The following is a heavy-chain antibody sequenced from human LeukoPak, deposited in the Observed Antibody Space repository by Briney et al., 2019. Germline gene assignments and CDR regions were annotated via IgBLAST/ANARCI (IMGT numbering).Heavy chain of an antibody. V-gene: IGHV1-18*01. D-gene: IGHD3-3*01. CDR2: ISAYNGNT. J-gene: IGHJ4*02. CDR1: GYTLTSYG. Sequence: ASVKVSCKASGYTLTSYGISWVRQAPGQGLEWMGWISAYNGNTNYAQKLQGRVTMTTDTSTSTAYMELRSLRSDDTAVYYCARNPYYDFWSGYYSGGFDYWGQGTLVTVSS. CDR3: ARNPYYDFWSGYYSGGFDY.